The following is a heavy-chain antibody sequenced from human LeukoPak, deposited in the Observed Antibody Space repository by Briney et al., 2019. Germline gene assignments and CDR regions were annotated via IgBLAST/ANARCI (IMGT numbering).Heavy chain of an antibody. J-gene: IGHJ4*02. Sequence: GGSLRLSCAASGFTFSSYAMMWVRQSPEKGLEWVSSITGGGDGTYYADSVRGRFTISRDHSKNTLYLKMNSLRAEDTAVYFCVKGFVHPTYYFEYWGQGTLVTVSS. CDR1: GFTFSSYA. V-gene: IGHV3-23*01. CDR3: VKGFVHPTYYFEY. CDR2: ITGGGDGT. D-gene: IGHD3-10*01.